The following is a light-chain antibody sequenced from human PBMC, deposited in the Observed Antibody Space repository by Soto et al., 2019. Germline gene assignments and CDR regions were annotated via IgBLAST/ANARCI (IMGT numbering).Light chain of an antibody. J-gene: IGLJ1*01. CDR2: KVS. CDR1: SSDVGDYNY. Sequence: QSALTQPASVSGSPGQSITISCTGTSSDVGDYNYVSWYQQHPGKAPNLMIYKVSNRPSGVSNRFSSSRSGNTASLTISGFQAEDEADYYCSSYRSDTYVFGTGTKVTVL. V-gene: IGLV2-14*01. CDR3: SSYRSDTYV.